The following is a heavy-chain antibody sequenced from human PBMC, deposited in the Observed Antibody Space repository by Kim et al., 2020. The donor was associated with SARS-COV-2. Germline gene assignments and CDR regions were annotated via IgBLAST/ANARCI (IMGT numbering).Heavy chain of an antibody. J-gene: IGHJ6*02. D-gene: IGHD6-19*01. V-gene: IGHV4-34*01. CDR3: ARKHSSGWFFNRYGMDV. CDR2: INHSGST. CDR1: GGSFSGYY. Sequence: SETLSLTCAVYGGSFSGYYWSWIRQPPGKGLEWIGEINHSGSTNYNPSLKSRVTISVDTSKNQFSLKLSSVTAADTVVYYCARKHSSGWFFNRYGMDVWGQGTTVTVSS.